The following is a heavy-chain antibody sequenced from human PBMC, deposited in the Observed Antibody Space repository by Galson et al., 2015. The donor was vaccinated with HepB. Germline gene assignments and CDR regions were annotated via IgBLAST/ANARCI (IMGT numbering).Heavy chain of an antibody. CDR3: AIGGGSGYFGYFDY. J-gene: IGHJ4*02. CDR1: GGSISSYY. D-gene: IGHD3-22*01. Sequence: LSLTCTVSGGSISSYYWSWIRQPPGKGLEWIGYIYYSGSTNYNPSLKSRVTISVDTSKNQFSLKLSSVTAADTAVYYCAIGGGSGYFGYFDYWGQGTLVTVSS. CDR2: IYYSGST. V-gene: IGHV4-59*01.